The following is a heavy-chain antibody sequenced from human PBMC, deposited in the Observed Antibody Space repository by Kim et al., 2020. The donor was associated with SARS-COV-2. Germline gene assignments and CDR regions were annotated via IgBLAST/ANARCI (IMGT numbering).Heavy chain of an antibody. CDR1: GFTVSSNY. J-gene: IGHJ4*02. D-gene: IGHD5-18*01. V-gene: IGHV3-53*01. Sequence: GGSLRLSCAASGFTVSSNYMSWVRQAPGKGLEWVSVIYSGGSTYYADSVKGRFTISRDNSKNTLYLQMNSLRAEDTAVYYCARSSHSLRLDYWGQGTLVTVSS. CDR3: ARSSHSLRLDY. CDR2: IYSGGST.